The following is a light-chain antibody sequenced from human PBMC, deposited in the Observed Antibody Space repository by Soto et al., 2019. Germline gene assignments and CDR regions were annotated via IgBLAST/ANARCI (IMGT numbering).Light chain of an antibody. V-gene: IGKV3-20*01. Sequence: EIVLTPSPATLSLSPGERATLSCRASQSVSNFLAWYQQKPGQAPRLLIYDASNRATGIPARFSGSGSGTDFTLTISRLETEDFAVYYCQQYGSSPWTVGQGTKVEIK. CDR1: QSVSNF. CDR2: DAS. J-gene: IGKJ1*01. CDR3: QQYGSSPWT.